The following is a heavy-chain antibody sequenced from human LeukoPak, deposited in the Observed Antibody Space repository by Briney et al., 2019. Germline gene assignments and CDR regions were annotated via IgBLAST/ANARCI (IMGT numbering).Heavy chain of an antibody. D-gene: IGHD2-15*01. CDR1: GFTFSNYA. CDR3: AKTVVGVAAIAY. Sequence: GGSLRLSCAASGFTFSNYAMSWVRQVPGKGLEWVSAISTGGSTYYADSVRGRFTISRDNSNNTLCLQMNTLRAEDTALYYCAKTVVGVAAIAYWGRGTLVTVSS. V-gene: IGHV3-23*01. J-gene: IGHJ4*02. CDR2: ISTGGST.